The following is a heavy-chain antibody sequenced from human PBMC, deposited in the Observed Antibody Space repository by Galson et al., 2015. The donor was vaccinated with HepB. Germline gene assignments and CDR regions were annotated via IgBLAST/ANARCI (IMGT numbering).Heavy chain of an antibody. D-gene: IGHD3-10*01. J-gene: IGHJ4*02. CDR2: INDSGGT. CDR3: AKELGDDY. CDR1: GFTLSSYG. V-gene: IGHV3-23*01. Sequence: SLRLSCAASGFTLSSYGMSWVRQAPGKGLEWVSLINDSGGTYYADSVRGRLTISRDSSKNTLYLQMNSLRAEDTAVYYCAKELGDDYWGQGTLVTVSS.